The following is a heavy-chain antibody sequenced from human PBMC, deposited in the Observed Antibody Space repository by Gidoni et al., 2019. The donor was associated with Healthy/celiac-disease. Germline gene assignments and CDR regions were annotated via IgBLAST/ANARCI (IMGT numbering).Heavy chain of an antibody. CDR3: ARSRAAPSYYYYGMDV. CDR2: ISSSSSTI. V-gene: IGHV3-48*02. Sequence: EVQLVESGGGLVQPGGSLRLSCAASGFTFSSDSMHWVRQAPGKGVEWVSYISSSSSTIYYADSVKGRFTISRDNAKNSLYLQMNSLRDEDTAVYYCARSRAAPSYYYYGMDVWGQGTTVTVSS. CDR1: GFTFSSDS. J-gene: IGHJ6*02. D-gene: IGHD6-13*01.